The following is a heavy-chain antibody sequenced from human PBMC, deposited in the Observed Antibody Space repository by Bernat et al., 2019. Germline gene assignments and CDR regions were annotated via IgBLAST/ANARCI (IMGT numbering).Heavy chain of an antibody. D-gene: IGHD6-19*01. Sequence: EVQLVESGGGLVQPGGSLRLSCAASGFTFSSYAMSWVRQVPGKGLEWVSAISGSGGSTYYADSVKGRFTISRDNSKNTLYLQMNSLRAEDTAVYYCASPAGYSSGWYPNDFDYWGQGTLVTVSS. CDR2: ISGSGGST. V-gene: IGHV3-23*04. CDR1: GFTFSSYA. CDR3: ASPAGYSSGWYPNDFDY. J-gene: IGHJ4*02.